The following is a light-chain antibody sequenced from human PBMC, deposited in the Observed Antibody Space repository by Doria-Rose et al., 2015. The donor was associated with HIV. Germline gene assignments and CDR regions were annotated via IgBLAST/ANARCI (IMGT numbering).Light chain of an antibody. CDR3: QQTYSSPTWT. J-gene: IGKJ1*01. CDR2: AAS. V-gene: IGKV1-39*01. Sequence: RVTITCRASQTVSTSLNWFQQEPGKAPKLLIYAASRLQSGVPSRFSGSGSGTDFTLTISGLQPGDFATYYCQQTYSSPTWTFGQG. CDR1: QTVSTS.